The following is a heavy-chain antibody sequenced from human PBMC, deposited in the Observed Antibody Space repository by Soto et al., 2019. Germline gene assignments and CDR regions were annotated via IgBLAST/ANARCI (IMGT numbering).Heavy chain of an antibody. Sequence: SETLSLTCTVSGGSISSGGYYWSWIRQHPGKGLEWIGYIYYSGSTYYNPSLKSRVTISVDTSKNQFSLKLSSVTAADTAVYYCARNSGSFRGVFAFDIWGQGTMVTVSS. D-gene: IGHD3-10*01. J-gene: IGHJ3*02. CDR2: IYYSGST. CDR1: GGSISSGGYY. CDR3: ARNSGSFRGVFAFDI. V-gene: IGHV4-31*03.